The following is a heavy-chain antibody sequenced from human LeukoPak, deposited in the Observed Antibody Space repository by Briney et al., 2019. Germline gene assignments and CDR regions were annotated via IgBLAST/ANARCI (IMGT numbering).Heavy chain of an antibody. D-gene: IGHD1-20*01. J-gene: IGHJ6*02. V-gene: IGHV3-9*01. CDR2: ISWNSGSI. Sequence: GGSLRLSCAASGFTFDDYAMHWVRQAPGKGLEWVSGISWNSGSIGYADSVKGRFTISRDNAKNSLYLQMNSLRAEDTALYYCAKDLSITGIPASYYYYGMDVWAKGPRSPSP. CDR3: AKDLSITGIPASYYYYGMDV. CDR1: GFTFDDYA.